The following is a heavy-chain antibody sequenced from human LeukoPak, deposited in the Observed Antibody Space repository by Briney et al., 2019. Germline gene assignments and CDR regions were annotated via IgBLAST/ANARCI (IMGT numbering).Heavy chain of an antibody. CDR1: GYTFTDYC. V-gene: IGHV1-2*02. Sequence: ASVKVSCKASGYTFTDYCMHWVRQAPGQGLEWMGWINPNSGGTNYAQNFQGRVTMTRDTSISTAYMELSRLRSDDTAVYYCARDIGYGDYACQDYWGQGTLVTVSS. J-gene: IGHJ4*02. CDR3: ARDIGYGDYACQDY. D-gene: IGHD4-17*01. CDR2: INPNSGGT.